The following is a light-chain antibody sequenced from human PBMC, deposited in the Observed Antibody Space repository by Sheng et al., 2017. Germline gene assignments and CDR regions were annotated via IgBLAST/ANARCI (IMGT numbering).Light chain of an antibody. CDR1: KSVGVD. Sequence: ETVMTQSPATLSVSPGEVATLSCRASKSVGVDLAWYQQKPGQAPRLLIYEASTRATGVPARFSGSGSGTEFTLTVNSLQSEDLAVYYCQQRSNWPPLTFGPGTKVDIK. CDR2: EAS. V-gene: IGKV3-15*01. J-gene: IGKJ3*01. CDR3: QQRSNWPPLT.